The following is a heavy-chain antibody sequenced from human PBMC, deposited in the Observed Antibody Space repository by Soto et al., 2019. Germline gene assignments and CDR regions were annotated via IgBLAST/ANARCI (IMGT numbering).Heavy chain of an antibody. CDR1: GFTFSSYW. J-gene: IGHJ4*02. D-gene: IGHD6-13*01. CDR3: ETYSSNWYGRECDN. Sequence: EVQLVESGGGLVQPGGSLRLSCAASGFTFSSYWMSWVRQAPGKGLEWVANINQDGSEKYYVDSVKGRFTISRDNAKNSLDLQMNSLRAEHTAVYYCETYSSNWYGRECDNWGQGTLVTVSS. V-gene: IGHV3-7*05. CDR2: INQDGSEK.